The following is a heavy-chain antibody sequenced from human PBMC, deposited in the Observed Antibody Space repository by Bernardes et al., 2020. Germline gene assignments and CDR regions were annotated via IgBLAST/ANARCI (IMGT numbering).Heavy chain of an antibody. CDR3: ARDQPSSALAAAGTLGH. D-gene: IGHD6-13*01. V-gene: IGHV3-48*01. CDR2: ISSSSSTI. J-gene: IGHJ4*02. CDR1: GFVFSSYI. Sequence: GRSLILSCAASGFVFSSYIMNWVRQAPGKGLECVAYISSSSSTIYYADSVKGRFTISRDNAKNSLYLQMNSLRAEDTAVYYCARDQPSSALAAAGTLGHWGQGTLVTVSS.